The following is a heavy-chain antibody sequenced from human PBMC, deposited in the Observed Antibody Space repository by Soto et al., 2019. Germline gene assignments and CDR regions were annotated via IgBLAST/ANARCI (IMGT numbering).Heavy chain of an antibody. V-gene: IGHV3-23*01. CDR2: ISGSGGST. Sequence: GGSLRLSCAASGFTFSSYAMSWVRQAPGKGLEWVSAISGSGGSTYYADSVKGRFTISRDNSKNTLYLQMNSLRAEDTAVFYCAKDIWPTLLGYCSSTSCYQDPYYMDVWGKGTTVTVSS. CDR3: AKDIWPTLLGYCSSTSCYQDPYYMDV. J-gene: IGHJ6*03. CDR1: GFTFSSYA. D-gene: IGHD2-2*01.